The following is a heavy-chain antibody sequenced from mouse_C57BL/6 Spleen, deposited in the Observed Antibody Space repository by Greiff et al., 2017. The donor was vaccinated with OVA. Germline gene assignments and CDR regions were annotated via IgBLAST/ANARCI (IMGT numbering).Heavy chain of an antibody. CDR2: ISSGSSTI. J-gene: IGHJ2*01. V-gene: IGHV5-17*01. D-gene: IGHD1-1*01. CDR3: ARITTGGFDY. CDR1: GFTFSDYG. Sequence: EVMLVESGGGLVKPGGSLKLSCAASGFTFSDYGMHWVRQAPEKGLEWVAYISSGSSTIYYADSVKGRFTISRDNAKNTLFLQMTSLRSEDTAMYYCARITTGGFDYWGQGTTLTVSS.